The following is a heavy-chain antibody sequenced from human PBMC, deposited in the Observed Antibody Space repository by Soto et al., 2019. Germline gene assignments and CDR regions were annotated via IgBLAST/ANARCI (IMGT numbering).Heavy chain of an antibody. CDR3: ATEIGSSSWYYYYGMDV. V-gene: IGHV1-8*01. J-gene: IGHJ6*02. Sequence: ASVKVSCKASGYTFTSYDIYWVRQATGQGLEWMGWMNPNSGNTGYAQKFQGRVTMTRNTSISTAYMELSSLRSGDTAVYYCATEIGSSSWYYYYGMDVWGQGTTVTVSS. CDR2: MNPNSGNT. CDR1: GYTFTSYD. D-gene: IGHD6-13*01.